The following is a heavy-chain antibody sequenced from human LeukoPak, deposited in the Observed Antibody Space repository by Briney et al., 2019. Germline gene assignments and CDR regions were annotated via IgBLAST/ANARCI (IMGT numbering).Heavy chain of an antibody. CDR3: ARDFGPATAILNWFDP. CDR2: ISSSSSYV. J-gene: IGHJ5*02. V-gene: IGHV3-21*01. D-gene: IGHD2-2*02. Sequence: GGSLRLSCAASGFTFSSYSMNWVRQAPGKGLEWVSSISSSSSYVYYADSVKGRFTISRDNAKNSLYLQMNSLRAEDTAVYYCARDFGPATAILNWFDPWGQGTLVTVSS. CDR1: GFTFSSYS.